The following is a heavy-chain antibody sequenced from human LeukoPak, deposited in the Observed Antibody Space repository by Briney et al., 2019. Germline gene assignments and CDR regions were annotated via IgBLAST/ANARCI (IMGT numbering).Heavy chain of an antibody. V-gene: IGHV1-69*04. D-gene: IGHD2-21*02. J-gene: IGHJ4*02. CDR3: ASIPRVVTATVVFDY. Sequence: ASVKVSCKASGGTFSSYAISWVRQAPGQGLEWMGRIIPILGIANYAQKFQGRVTITADKSTSTAYMELSSLRSEDTAVYYCASIPRVVTATVVFDYWGQGTLVTVSS. CDR1: GGTFSSYA. CDR2: IIPILGIA.